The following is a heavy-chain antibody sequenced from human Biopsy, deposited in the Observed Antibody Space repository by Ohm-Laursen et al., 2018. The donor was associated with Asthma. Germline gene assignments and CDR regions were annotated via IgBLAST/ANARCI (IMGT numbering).Heavy chain of an antibody. CDR3: ARCQVGYSSGWSLLLKKIYYSGMDV. Sequence: SVKVSCNAPGGTFSNFAISWVRQAPGQGLEWLGGIMTVFGTTNYAQKFQGRVTITADESTSTAYMEETSLRSEDTAIYYCARCQVGYSSGWSLLLKKIYYSGMDVWGQGTAVTVSS. V-gene: IGHV1-69*01. CDR1: GGTFSNFA. J-gene: IGHJ6*02. D-gene: IGHD6-19*01. CDR2: IMTVFGTT.